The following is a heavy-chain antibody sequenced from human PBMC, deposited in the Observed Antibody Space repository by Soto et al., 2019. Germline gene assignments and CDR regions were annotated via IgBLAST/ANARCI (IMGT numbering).Heavy chain of an antibody. CDR2: ISAHNGNT. J-gene: IGHJ4*02. Sequence: QVHLVQSGAEVKKPGASVKVSCQASGYAFTTYGITWVRQAPGQGLEWMGWISAHNGNTNYAQKLQGRVTVTRDTSTSTAYMELRSLGSDDTAVYYCARVRYGDYWGQGALVTVSS. D-gene: IGHD1-1*01. CDR3: ARVRYGDY. V-gene: IGHV1-18*01. CDR1: GYAFTTYG.